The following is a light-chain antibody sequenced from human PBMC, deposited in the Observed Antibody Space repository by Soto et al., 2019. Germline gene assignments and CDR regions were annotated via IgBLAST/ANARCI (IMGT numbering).Light chain of an antibody. J-gene: IGKJ4*01. CDR1: QRLSTY. CDR2: GAS. V-gene: IGKV3-15*01. Sequence: EIVMTQSPATLSVSPGERATLSCRASQRLSTYLAWFQQKPGQAPRLLIYGASTRATGIPGRFSGSGSGTDFTLSISSLQSEDSAVYYCQQYYNWPQSFGGGTKVEIK. CDR3: QQYYNWPQS.